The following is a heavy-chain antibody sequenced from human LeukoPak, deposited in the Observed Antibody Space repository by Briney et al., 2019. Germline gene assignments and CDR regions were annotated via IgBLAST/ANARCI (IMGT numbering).Heavy chain of an antibody. D-gene: IGHD4-17*01. Sequence: GGSLRLSCAASGFTFSNYWMSWVRQAPGKGLEWVANIKQDGSEKYYVDSVKGGFTISRDNAKNSLYLQMNSLRAEDTAVYYCARDRGDADFDYWGQGTLVTVSS. CDR1: GFTFSNYW. CDR2: IKQDGSEK. CDR3: ARDRGDADFDY. V-gene: IGHV3-7*01. J-gene: IGHJ4*02.